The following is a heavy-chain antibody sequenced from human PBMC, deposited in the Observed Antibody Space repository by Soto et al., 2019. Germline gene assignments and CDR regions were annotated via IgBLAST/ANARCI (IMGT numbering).Heavy chain of an antibody. D-gene: IGHD3-22*01. CDR2: IWYDGSKK. J-gene: IGHJ4*02. V-gene: IGHV3-33*01. Sequence: QVQLVESGGGVVQPGRSLRLSCAASGFTFSSYGMHWVRQAPGKGLEWVAVIWYDGSKKYYADSVKGRFSISRDNSKNTLNLHMDSLRAEDTAVYYWARFYDNSGAPAFWGQGTLVTVSS. CDR3: ARFYDNSGAPAF. CDR1: GFTFSSYG.